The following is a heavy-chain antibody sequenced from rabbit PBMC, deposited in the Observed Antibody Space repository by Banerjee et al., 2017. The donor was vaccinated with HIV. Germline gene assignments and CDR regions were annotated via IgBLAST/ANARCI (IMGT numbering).Heavy chain of an antibody. CDR3: ARNVGTSDYEFNL. CDR2: IYAGEIST. Sequence: QLKETGGGLVQPGGSLTLSCKVSGFSLSSYFMNWVRQAPGKGLEWIGIIYAGEISTDYASWVNGRFTISSDNAQNTVDLQMNSLTAADTATYFCARNVGTSDYEFNLWGQGTLVTVS. D-gene: IGHD8-1*01. V-gene: IGHV1S7*01. J-gene: IGHJ4*01. CDR1: GFSLSSYF.